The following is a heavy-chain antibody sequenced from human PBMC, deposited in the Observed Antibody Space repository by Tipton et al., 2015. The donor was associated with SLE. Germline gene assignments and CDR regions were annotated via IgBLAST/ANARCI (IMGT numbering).Heavy chain of an antibody. J-gene: IGHJ3*02. CDR3: AKPWELGACDS. CDR2: ISGSGIAT. V-gene: IGHV3-23*01. CDR1: GFTFSTYW. D-gene: IGHD1-26*01. Sequence: SLRLSCAASGFTFSTYWMHWVRQGPGKGLEWVSLISGSGIATYYADAVKGRFTISRDNSKNTLYLQVNSLRAEDMAIYYGAKPWELGACDSWGQGTMVTVSS.